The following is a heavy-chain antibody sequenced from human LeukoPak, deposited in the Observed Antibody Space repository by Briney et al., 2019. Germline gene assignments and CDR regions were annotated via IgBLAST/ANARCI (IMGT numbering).Heavy chain of an antibody. V-gene: IGHV3-30*02. J-gene: IGHJ4*02. CDR1: GFTFSSYG. CDR2: IWYDGSNK. Sequence: TGGSLRLACAASGFTFSSYGMHWVRQAPGKGLEWVSVIWYDGSNKYYADSVKGRFTISRDNSKNTLYLQVNSLRAEDTAVYYCASAKVDTSMAPDSWGQGTLVTVSS. CDR3: ASAKVDTSMAPDS. D-gene: IGHD5-18*01.